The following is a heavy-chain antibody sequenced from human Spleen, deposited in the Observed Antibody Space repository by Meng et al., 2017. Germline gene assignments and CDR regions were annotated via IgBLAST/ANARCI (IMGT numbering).Heavy chain of an antibody. D-gene: IGHD6-19*01. J-gene: IGHJ3*02. CDR2: ISGSGGST. Sequence: GESLKISCAVSGFTSSTYEMNWVRQAPGKGLEWVSAISGSGGSTYYADSVKGRFTISRDNSKNTLYLQMNSLRAEDTAVYYCTIYIRGHIWGQGTMVTVSS. CDR3: TIYIRGHI. CDR1: GFTSSTYE. V-gene: IGHV3-23*01.